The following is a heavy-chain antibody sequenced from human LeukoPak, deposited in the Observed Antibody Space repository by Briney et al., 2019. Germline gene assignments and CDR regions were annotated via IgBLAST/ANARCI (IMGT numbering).Heavy chain of an antibody. CDR2: MNPNSGNT. D-gene: IGHD4-11*01. CDR1: GYTFTSYD. J-gene: IGHJ1*01. Sequence: ASVKVSCKASGYTFTSYDINWVRQATGQGLEWMGWMNPNSGNTGYAQKFQGRVTMTRNTSISTAYMELRSLTSDDTAVYYCARDKAVTTELTQYFQHWGQGTLVTVSS. V-gene: IGHV1-8*01. CDR3: ARDKAVTTELTQYFQH.